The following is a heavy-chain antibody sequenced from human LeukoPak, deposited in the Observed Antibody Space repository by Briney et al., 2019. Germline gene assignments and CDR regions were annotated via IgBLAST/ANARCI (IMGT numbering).Heavy chain of an antibody. CDR3: ARAGGSGSYPLDY. CDR1: GGSISSYY. D-gene: IGHD3-10*01. Sequence: PSETLSLTCTVSGGSISSYYWSWIRQPPGKGLEWIGYIHYSGSTNYNPSLKSRVTISVDTSKNQFSLKLSSVTAADTAVSYCARAGGSGSYPLDYWGQGTLVTVSS. J-gene: IGHJ4*02. V-gene: IGHV4-59*01. CDR2: IHYSGST.